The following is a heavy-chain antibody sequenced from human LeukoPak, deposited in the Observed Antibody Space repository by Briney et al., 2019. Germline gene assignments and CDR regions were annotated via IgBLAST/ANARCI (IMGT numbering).Heavy chain of an antibody. D-gene: IGHD6-13*01. CDR3: AREVLSSWDQEYYFDY. CDR2: IYYSGST. V-gene: IGHV4-61*01. Sequence: RTSETLSLTCTVSGGSVSSGSYYWSWIRQPPGKGLEWIGNIYYSGSTNYNPSLKSRVTISVDTSKNQFSLKLSSVTAADTAVYYCAREVLSSWDQEYYFDYWGQGTLVTVSS. CDR1: GGSVSSGSYY. J-gene: IGHJ4*02.